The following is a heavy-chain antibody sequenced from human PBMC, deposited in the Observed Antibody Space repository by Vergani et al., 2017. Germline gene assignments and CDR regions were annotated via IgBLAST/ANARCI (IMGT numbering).Heavy chain of an antibody. J-gene: IGHJ5*02. Sequence: QVQLVQSGAEVKKPGASVKVSCKASGYTFTSYGISWVRQAPGQGLEWMGWISAYNGNTNYAQKLQGRVTMTKDTSTSTAYMELRSLRSDDTDVYYCARVASDSSGYYWGDNWFDPWGQGTLVTVSS. CDR2: ISAYNGNT. V-gene: IGHV1-18*01. CDR3: ARVASDSSGYYWGDNWFDP. D-gene: IGHD3-22*01. CDR1: GYTFTSYG.